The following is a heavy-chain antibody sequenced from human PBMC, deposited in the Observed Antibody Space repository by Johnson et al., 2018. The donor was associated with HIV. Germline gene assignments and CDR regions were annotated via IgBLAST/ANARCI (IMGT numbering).Heavy chain of an antibody. CDR1: GFSFSSYW. CDR3: ATDIVVVLAVTGTGAAFDI. D-gene: IGHD2-15*01. CDR2: IKQDGSEK. J-gene: IGHJ3*02. V-gene: IGHV3-7*03. Sequence: VQLVESGGGLVQPGGSLRLSCAASGFSFSSYWMTWVRQAPGKGLEWVANIKQDGSEKYYGDSVKGRFTISRDNSKNTLYLQMNRLRSDDTAVYYCATDIVVVLAVTGTGAAFDIWGQGTMVTVSS.